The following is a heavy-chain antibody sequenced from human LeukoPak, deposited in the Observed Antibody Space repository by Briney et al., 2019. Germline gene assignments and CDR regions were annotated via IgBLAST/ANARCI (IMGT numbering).Heavy chain of an antibody. CDR2: TSSSDDGK. J-gene: IGHJ6*03. Sequence: PGGSLRLSCTVSGFSLSSYAMSWVRRAPGKGLEWVSATSSSDDGKYYADSVRGRFTISRDNSRNTMYLQMNSLRAEDAAVYYCAKGPKQLLVRRSVWSYMDVWGKGTTVTIS. D-gene: IGHD5/OR15-5a*01. CDR3: AKGPKQLLVRRSVWSYMDV. V-gene: IGHV3-23*01. CDR1: GFSLSSYA.